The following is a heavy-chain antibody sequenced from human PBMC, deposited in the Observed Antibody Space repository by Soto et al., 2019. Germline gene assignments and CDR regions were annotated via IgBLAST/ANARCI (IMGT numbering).Heavy chain of an antibody. J-gene: IGHJ3*02. CDR1: GFSLSTSGVG. CDR2: IYWSGDE. CDR3: ARGLAVRPVFALDS. D-gene: IGHD6-6*01. Sequence: QGTLKESGPTLVKPTQTLTLTCSFSGFSLSTSGVGVGWLRQPPGKALEWLAHIYWSGDEHYRPSLKSRLSINKDTSKNQVVLPMTNMDPVDTAAYYCARGLAVRPVFALDSWGQGTMVSVYS. V-gene: IGHV2-5*01.